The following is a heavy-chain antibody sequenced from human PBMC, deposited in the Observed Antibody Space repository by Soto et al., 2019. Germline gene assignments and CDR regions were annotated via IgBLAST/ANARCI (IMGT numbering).Heavy chain of an antibody. Sequence: GGSLRLSCAASGLTFSSNGMSWVRQGPGKGLEWVSGISDSGGRTYYADSVKGRFTISRDNSKNTLYLQMNSLRAEDTAVYYCAKDESRVVVPDNWFDSWGQGTLVTVSS. D-gene: IGHD3-22*01. CDR2: ISDSGGRT. CDR1: GLTFSSNG. J-gene: IGHJ5*01. CDR3: AKDESRVVVPDNWFDS. V-gene: IGHV3-23*01.